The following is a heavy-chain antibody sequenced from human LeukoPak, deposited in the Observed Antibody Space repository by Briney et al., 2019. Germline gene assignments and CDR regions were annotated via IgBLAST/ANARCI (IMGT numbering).Heavy chain of an antibody. CDR3: ARGGIPTGPYSYFYYMDV. Sequence: GGSLRLSCAASGFTFSRNVMHWVRQAPGKGLEWVALISYDGNNKFYADSVKGRFTISRDNSRNTLYLQMNSLRGEDAAVYSCARGGIPTGPYSYFYYMDVWGKGTAVTVSS. J-gene: IGHJ6*03. CDR1: GFTFSRNV. V-gene: IGHV3-30*01. D-gene: IGHD3-10*01. CDR2: ISYDGNNK.